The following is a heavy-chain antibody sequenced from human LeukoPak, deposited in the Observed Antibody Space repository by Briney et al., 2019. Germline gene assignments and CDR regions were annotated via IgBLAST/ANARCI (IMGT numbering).Heavy chain of an antibody. D-gene: IGHD1-1*01. V-gene: IGHV1-3*01. CDR1: GYTFTSYA. Sequence: ASVKVSCKASGYTFTSYAVHRGRQAPGQRLEWRGGIHAGTGNTKYSQNFQGRGTSTRATSASTGYMGLSRLRPEDTAVYYLPRDITTGTTRFDPWGQATLVTVPS. J-gene: IGHJ5*02. CDR3: PRDITTGTTRFDP. CDR2: IHAGTGNT.